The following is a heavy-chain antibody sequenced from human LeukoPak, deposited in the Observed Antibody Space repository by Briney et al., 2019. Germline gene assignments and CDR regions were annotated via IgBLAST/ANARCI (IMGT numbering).Heavy chain of an antibody. V-gene: IGHV3-11*01. D-gene: IGHD3-3*01. CDR2: ISSSGSTI. Sequence: GGSLRLSCAASGFTFSDYYMSWIRQAPGKGLEWVSYISSSGSTIYYADSVKGRFTISRDNAKNSLYLQMNSLRAEDTAVYYCARDREVLRFLEWLSTSDYWGQGTLATVSS. CDR3: ARDREVLRFLEWLSTSDY. J-gene: IGHJ4*02. CDR1: GFTFSDYY.